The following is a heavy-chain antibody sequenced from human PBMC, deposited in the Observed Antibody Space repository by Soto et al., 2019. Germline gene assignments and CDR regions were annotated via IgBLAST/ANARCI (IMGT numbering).Heavy chain of an antibody. CDR3: AAGGGLPRYY. CDR1: GGSISSGGYS. J-gene: IGHJ4*02. V-gene: IGHV4-30-2*01. CDR2: IYHSGST. D-gene: IGHD5-12*01. Sequence: QLQLQESGSGLVKPSQTLALTCADSGGSISSGGYSWSWIRQPPGKGLEWIGYIYHSGSTYYNPYLKSRVTISVDRSKNQFSLKLRCVNAADTAVYYCAAGGGLPRYYWGQGTLVTVSS.